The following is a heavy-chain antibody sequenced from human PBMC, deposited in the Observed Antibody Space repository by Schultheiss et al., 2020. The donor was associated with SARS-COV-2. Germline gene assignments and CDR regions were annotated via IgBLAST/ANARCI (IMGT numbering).Heavy chain of an antibody. J-gene: IGHJ4*02. D-gene: IGHD4-17*01. V-gene: IGHV4-59*08. CDR2: IYYSGST. Sequence: SETLSLTCSVSGDSMKDNHWSWIRQPPGKGLEWIGYIYYSGSTNYNPSLMSRVTMSVDTSKNQFSLEMTSVTPADTAVYYCARRGDYGDYVDYWGQGTLVTVSS. CDR1: GDSMKDNH. CDR3: ARRGDYGDYVDY.